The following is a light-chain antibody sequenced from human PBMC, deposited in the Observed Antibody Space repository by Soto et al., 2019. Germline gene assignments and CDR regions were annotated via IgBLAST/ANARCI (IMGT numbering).Light chain of an antibody. Sequence: QPVLTQPASVTGSPRQSITISCTGTSSDVGGYNYVSWYQQHPGKAPKLMIYDVSNRPSGVSNRFSGSKSGNTASLTISGLQAEDEADYYCSSYTSSSTRVFGTGTKVTVL. V-gene: IGLV2-14*01. CDR2: DVS. CDR3: SSYTSSSTRV. CDR1: SSDVGGYNY. J-gene: IGLJ1*01.